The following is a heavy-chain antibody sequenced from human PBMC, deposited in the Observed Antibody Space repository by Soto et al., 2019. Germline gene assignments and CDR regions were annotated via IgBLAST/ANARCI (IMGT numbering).Heavy chain of an antibody. CDR1: GYSISSSNW. CDR3: VRKTDGYHPSDS. D-gene: IGHD3-22*01. Sequence: PSETLSLTCAVSGYSISSSNWWGWIRQPPGKGLEWIGYIYHSGKTHYNPSLESRVTMSVDMSKNQFSLSLNFVTAVDTAVYYCVRKTDGYHPSDSWGQGILVTVS. J-gene: IGHJ4*02. CDR2: IYHSGKT. V-gene: IGHV4-28*01.